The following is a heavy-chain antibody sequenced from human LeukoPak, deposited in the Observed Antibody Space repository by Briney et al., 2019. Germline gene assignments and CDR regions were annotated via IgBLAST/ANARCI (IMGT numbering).Heavy chain of an antibody. J-gene: IGHJ4*02. CDR1: GGSFSGYY. CDR3: ARLNLDYYDSTGFDY. V-gene: IGHV4-34*01. CDR2: INHSGST. Sequence: SETLSLTCAVYGGSFSGYYWSWIRQPPGKGLEWIGEINHSGSTYYNPSLKSRVTISVDTSKNQFSLKLSSVTAADTAVYYCARLNLDYYDSTGFDYWGQGTLVTVSS. D-gene: IGHD3-22*01.